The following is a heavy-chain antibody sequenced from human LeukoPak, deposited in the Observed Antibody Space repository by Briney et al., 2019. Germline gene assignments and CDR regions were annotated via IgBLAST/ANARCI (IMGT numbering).Heavy chain of an antibody. V-gene: IGHV5-51*01. J-gene: IGHJ2*01. CDR2: IYPGHSDN. Sequence: GESLKISCKGSGYSFTSYWIGWVRQMPGKGLEWMGIIYPGHSDNRYSPSFQGQVTISADKSISTAYLQWRSLKASGTAMYYCARSMTPYWIFDLWGRGTLVTVSS. CDR3: ARSMTPYWIFDL. D-gene: IGHD2-15*01. CDR1: GYSFTSYW.